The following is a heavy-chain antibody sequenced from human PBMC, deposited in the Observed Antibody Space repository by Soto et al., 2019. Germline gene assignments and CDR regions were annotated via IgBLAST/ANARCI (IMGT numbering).Heavy chain of an antibody. CDR1: GGTFSSYA. V-gene: IGHV1-69*01. Sequence: QVQLVQSGAEVKKPGSSVKVSCKASGGTFSSYAISWVRQAPGQGLEWMGGIIPIFGTANYAQKFQGRVTITADESTITAYMELSGVRSEDTAVYYCARDVAAAGTSREDYGDAFDIWGQGTMVTVSS. J-gene: IGHJ3*02. D-gene: IGHD6-13*01. CDR2: IIPIFGTA. CDR3: ARDVAAAGTSREDYGDAFDI.